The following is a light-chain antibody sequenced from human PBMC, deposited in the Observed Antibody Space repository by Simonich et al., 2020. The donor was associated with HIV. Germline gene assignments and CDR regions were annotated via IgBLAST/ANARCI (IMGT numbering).Light chain of an antibody. J-gene: IGLJ3*02. CDR1: SGSIATHS. Sequence: NFMLTQPHSVSESPGKTVIISCTRSSGSIATHSVQWYQPRPGSAPNTVIYEDNQSPSGVSDRFSGSIDTSSNSASLTISGLKTEDEADYYCQSYDSNNRVFGGGTKLTVL. V-gene: IGLV6-57*03. CDR3: QSYDSNNRV. CDR2: EDN.